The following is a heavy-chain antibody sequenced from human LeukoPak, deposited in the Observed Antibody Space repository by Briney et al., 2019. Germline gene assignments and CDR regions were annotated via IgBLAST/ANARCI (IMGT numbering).Heavy chain of an antibody. J-gene: IGHJ4*02. CDR1: GYTLTELS. Sequence: ASVKVSCKVSGYTLTELSMHWVRQAPGKGLEWMGGFDPEDGETIYAQKFQGRVTMTEDTSTDTAYMELSSLRSEDTAVYYCATGPNRYCSGGSCYAHDYWGQGTLVTVSS. CDR3: ATGPNRYCSGGSCYAHDY. CDR2: FDPEDGET. D-gene: IGHD2-15*01. V-gene: IGHV1-24*01.